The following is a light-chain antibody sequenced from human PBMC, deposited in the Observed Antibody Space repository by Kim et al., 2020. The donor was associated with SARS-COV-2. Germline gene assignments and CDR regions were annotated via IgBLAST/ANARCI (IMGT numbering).Light chain of an antibody. CDR1: SSNIGSNY. CDR2: RNS. V-gene: IGLV1-47*01. J-gene: IGLJ1*01. Sequence: QSVLTQPPSASGTPGQRVTISCSGSSSNIGSNYVYWYQQLPGTAPKLLIYRNSQRPSGVPDRLSASKSGTSASLAISGLRYEDEADYYCAAWDGSLSDFVFGTGTKFTVL. CDR3: AAWDGSLSDFV.